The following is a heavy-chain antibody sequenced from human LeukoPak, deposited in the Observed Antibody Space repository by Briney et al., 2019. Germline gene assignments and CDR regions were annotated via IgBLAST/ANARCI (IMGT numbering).Heavy chain of an antibody. J-gene: IGHJ4*02. CDR3: AKGITWIQLWLADY. CDR2: TSGSGGST. Sequence: GGSLRLSCAASAFTFSSYAMSWVRQAPGKGLEWVSATSGSGGSTYYADSVRGRFTISRDNSKDTLYLQMNSLRAEDTAIYYCAKGITWIQLWLADYWGQGPLVTVSS. CDR1: AFTFSSYA. D-gene: IGHD5-18*01. V-gene: IGHV3-23*01.